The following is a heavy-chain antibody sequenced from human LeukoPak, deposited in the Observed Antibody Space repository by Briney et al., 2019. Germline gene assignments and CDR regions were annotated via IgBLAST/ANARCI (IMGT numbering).Heavy chain of an antibody. Sequence: SETLSLTCTVSGGSISSYYWSWLRQPPGKGLEWIGYIYYSGSTNYNPSLKSRVSISVDTSKNQFSLKLSSVTAADTAVYYCARDSGGSGYLWFDPWGQGTLVTVSS. CDR2: IYYSGST. CDR1: GGSISSYY. J-gene: IGHJ5*02. D-gene: IGHD3-3*01. V-gene: IGHV4-59*01. CDR3: ARDSGGSGYLWFDP.